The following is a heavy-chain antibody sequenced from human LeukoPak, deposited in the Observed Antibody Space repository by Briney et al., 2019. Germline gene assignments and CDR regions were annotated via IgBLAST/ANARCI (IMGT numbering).Heavy chain of an antibody. CDR2: ISSSGSAI. J-gene: IGHJ6*04. V-gene: IGHV3-48*03. Sequence: GGSLRLSCAASGFSFSTYEMNWVRQAPGKGLEWPSYISSSGSAIYSADSVKGRFTISRDNAKNSLYLQMNSLRAEDMAVYYCVRGLVVAATPPYSYYGMDVWGKGTTVTVSS. CDR3: VRGLVVAATPPYSYYGMDV. CDR1: GFSFSTYE. D-gene: IGHD2-15*01.